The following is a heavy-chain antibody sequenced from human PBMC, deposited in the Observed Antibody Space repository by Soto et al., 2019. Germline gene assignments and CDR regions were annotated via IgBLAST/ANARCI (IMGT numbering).Heavy chain of an antibody. CDR3: ARGGEIVVVVSTTGRYFDY. J-gene: IGHJ4*02. D-gene: IGHD2-15*01. V-gene: IGHV4-34*01. Sequence: QVKLQQWGAGLLKPSETLSLTCAVYGGSFSGYYWTWIRQPPGKGLEWIGEINHSGSTNYNPSLTSRVTISVDTSKNQFSLKLSSVTAADTAVYYCARGGEIVVVVSTTGRYFDYWGQGTLVTVSS. CDR2: INHSGST. CDR1: GGSFSGYY.